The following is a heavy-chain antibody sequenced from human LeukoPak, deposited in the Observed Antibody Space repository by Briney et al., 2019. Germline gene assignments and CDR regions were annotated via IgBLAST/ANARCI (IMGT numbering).Heavy chain of an antibody. CDR3: AGPGAGDLDY. V-gene: IGHV4-34*01. Sequence: SETLSLTCAVYGGPFGVYYWSWVRQPPGKGLEWIGEINHSGSTNYNPSLKSRVTISVDTSKNHFSLRPSSVTAADTAVYYCAGPGAGDLDYWGQGTLVTVSS. D-gene: IGHD3-10*01. CDR1: GGPFGVYY. CDR2: INHSGST. J-gene: IGHJ4*02.